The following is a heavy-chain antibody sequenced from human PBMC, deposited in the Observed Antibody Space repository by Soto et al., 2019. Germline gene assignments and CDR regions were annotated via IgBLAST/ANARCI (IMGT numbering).Heavy chain of an antibody. CDR2: ISGSGGST. J-gene: IGHJ6*03. Sequence: EVQLLESGGGLVQPGGSLRLSCAASGFTFSSYAMSWVRQAPGKGLEWASAISGSGGSTYYADSVKGRFTISRDNSKNTLYMQMNSLRAEDTAVYYCAKDVLGYCSGGSCYGSNYYYYYYMDVWGKGTTVTVSS. V-gene: IGHV3-23*01. CDR1: GFTFSSYA. D-gene: IGHD2-15*01. CDR3: AKDVLGYCSGGSCYGSNYYYYYYMDV.